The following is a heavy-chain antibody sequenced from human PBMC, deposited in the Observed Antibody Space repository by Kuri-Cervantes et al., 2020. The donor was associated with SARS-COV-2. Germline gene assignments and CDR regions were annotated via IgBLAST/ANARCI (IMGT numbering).Heavy chain of an antibody. CDR2: IIPIFGTA. CDR1: GGTFSSYA. Sequence: SVKVSCKASGGTFSSYAISWVRQAPGQGLEWMGRIIPIFGTANYAQKFQGRVTITADKSTSTAYMELSSLRSEDTAVYYCAREVADCASRTAASNQQPLFDYWGQGTLVTVSS. J-gene: IGHJ4*02. CDR3: AREVADCASRTAASNQQPLFDY. D-gene: IGHD2-21*01. V-gene: IGHV1-69*06.